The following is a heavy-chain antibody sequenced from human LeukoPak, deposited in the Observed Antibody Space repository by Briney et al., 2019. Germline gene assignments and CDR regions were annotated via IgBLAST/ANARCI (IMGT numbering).Heavy chain of an antibody. CDR2: ISAYNGNT. CDR3: ARARDYYDSSGYSN. J-gene: IGHJ4*02. D-gene: IGHD3-22*01. CDR1: GYTSTSYG. Sequence: ASVKVSCTASGYTSTSYGTSWVRQAPGQGLEWMGWISAYNGNTNYAQKLQGRVTMTTDTSTSTAYMELRSLRSDDTAVYYCARARDYYDSSGYSNWGQGTRVTVSS. V-gene: IGHV1-18*01.